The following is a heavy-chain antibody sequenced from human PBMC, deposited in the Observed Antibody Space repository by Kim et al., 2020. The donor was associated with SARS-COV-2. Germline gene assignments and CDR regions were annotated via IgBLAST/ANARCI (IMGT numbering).Heavy chain of an antibody. Sequence: SETLSLTCTVSGGSISSGGYYWSWIRQHPGKGLEWIGYIYYSGSTYYNPSLKSRVTISVDTTKNQFSLKLSSVTAADTAVYYCARVITMIVVVTPKYNWFDPWGQGTLVTVPS. CDR1: GGSISSGGYY. J-gene: IGHJ5*02. V-gene: IGHV4-31*03. CDR3: ARVITMIVVVTPKYNWFDP. CDR2: IYYSGST. D-gene: IGHD3-22*01.